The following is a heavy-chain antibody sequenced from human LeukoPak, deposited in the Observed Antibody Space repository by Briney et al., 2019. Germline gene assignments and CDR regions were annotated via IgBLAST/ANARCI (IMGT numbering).Heavy chain of an antibody. D-gene: IGHD3-3*01. CDR1: GFTFSSYS. J-gene: IGHJ3*02. Sequence: GGSLRLSCAASGFTFSSYSMNWVRQAPGKGLEWVSYISSSSSTINYADSVKGRFSISRDNAKNSVHLQMNSLRAEDTAVYYCASTMNYDFWSGYDAFDIWGQGTMVTVSS. V-gene: IGHV3-48*04. CDR3: ASTMNYDFWSGYDAFDI. CDR2: ISSSSSTI.